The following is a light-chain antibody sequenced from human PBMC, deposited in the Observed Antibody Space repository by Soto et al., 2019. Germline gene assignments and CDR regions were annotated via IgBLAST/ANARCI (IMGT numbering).Light chain of an antibody. CDR2: GAS. CDR3: QQYKILTAIT. J-gene: IGKJ3*01. Sequence: DIQMTQSPSSLSASVGDRVTITCQASQDITNSLNWYQQKPGKAPKLLIYGASNLETGVPSRFSGTRSGTHFTFTISCLQPEDVATYYCQQYKILTAITFVPGTKVDIK. V-gene: IGKV1-33*01. CDR1: QDITNS.